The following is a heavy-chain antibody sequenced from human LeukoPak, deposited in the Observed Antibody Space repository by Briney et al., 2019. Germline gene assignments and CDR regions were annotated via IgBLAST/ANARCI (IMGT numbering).Heavy chain of an antibody. Sequence: ASVRVSCKASGYTFTHYYIHWVRQAAGQELEWLGWINPNSGGTSNAQKFQGRVTMTRDTSTSTGYMELSSLRSEDTAVYYCARATMVRGVLLYSNFDYWGQGTLVTVSS. V-gene: IGHV1-2*02. J-gene: IGHJ4*02. CDR3: ARATMVRGVLLYSNFDY. D-gene: IGHD3-10*01. CDR2: INPNSGGT. CDR1: GYTFTHYY.